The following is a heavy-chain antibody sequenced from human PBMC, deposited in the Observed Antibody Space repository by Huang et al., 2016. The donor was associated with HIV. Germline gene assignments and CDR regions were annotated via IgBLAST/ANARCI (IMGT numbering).Heavy chain of an antibody. V-gene: IGHV1-24*01. CDR1: GYTRSELA. J-gene: IGHJ4*02. Sequence: QVQMIQSGPDVKKPGASVKVSCGVVSGYTRSELAMHWVRQAPGKGLEWVGGFDPEKGEIGYAKKFQGRVTMTEDTSTDTAYLEMRNLRSEDTAMYFCTAGDFGDYEPLDYWGQGTLITVTS. CDR2: FDPEKGEI. D-gene: IGHD4-17*01. CDR3: TAGDFGDYEPLDY.